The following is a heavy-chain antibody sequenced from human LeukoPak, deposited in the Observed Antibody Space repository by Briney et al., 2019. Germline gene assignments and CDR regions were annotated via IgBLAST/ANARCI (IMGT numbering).Heavy chain of an antibody. CDR2: ISGSGVNI. CDR3: AKGCGGDCPYFDN. CDR1: GFTFSNSA. D-gene: IGHD2-21*02. V-gene: IGHV3-23*01. Sequence: GSSLRLSCAASGFTFSNSAMSWVRPAPGGGREWVSLISGSGVNIYYADTVKGLFAIYRDNSKNTLYLQMDRLRAEDTAVYYWAKGCGGDCPYFDNWGRGNLVTVFS. J-gene: IGHJ4*02.